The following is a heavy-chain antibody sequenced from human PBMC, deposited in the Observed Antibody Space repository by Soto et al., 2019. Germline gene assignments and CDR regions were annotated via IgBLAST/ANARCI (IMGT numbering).Heavy chain of an antibody. D-gene: IGHD3-10*01. CDR2: ISENGGIT. J-gene: IGHJ1*01. CDR3: AREYYSSGTH. V-gene: IGHV3-74*01. CDR1: GFTFSTYW. Sequence: EVQLVESGGGLVQPGGSLRLSCAASGFTFSTYWMQWVRQVPGEGLVWVSSISENGGITTYADSVKGRFTISRDNAKNTLYLQMYGLRVEDTAIYYCAREYYSSGTHWGQGTLVTVST.